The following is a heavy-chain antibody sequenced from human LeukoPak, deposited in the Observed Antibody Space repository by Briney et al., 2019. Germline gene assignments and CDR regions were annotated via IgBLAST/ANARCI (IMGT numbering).Heavy chain of an antibody. V-gene: IGHV3-53*01. D-gene: IGHD2-15*01. CDR2: IYSGGST. Sequence: GGSLRLSCAASGFTVSTNYMSWVRQAPGKGLEWVSVIYSGGSTSYADSVKGRFTISRDNSKNTLDLQMNSLRVEDTAVYFCAKDKDTPATAQPQRGYFESWGQGTLVTVSS. CDR3: AKDKDTPATAQPQRGYFES. J-gene: IGHJ4*02. CDR1: GFTVSTNY.